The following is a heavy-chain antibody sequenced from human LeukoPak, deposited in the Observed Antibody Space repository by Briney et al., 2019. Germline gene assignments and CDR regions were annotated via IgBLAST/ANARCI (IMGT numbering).Heavy chain of an antibody. CDR2: ISGSGGST. V-gene: IGHV3-23*01. D-gene: IGHD4-23*01. J-gene: IGHJ4*02. CDR3: ARFLRWAIDY. Sequence: RAGGSLRLACAASGFTFSSYAMSWVRQAPGKGLEWVSAISGSGGSTYYADSVKGRFTISRDNSKNPLYLQMNSLRAEDTSVYYCARFLRWAIDYWGQGTPVSASS. CDR1: GFTFSSYA.